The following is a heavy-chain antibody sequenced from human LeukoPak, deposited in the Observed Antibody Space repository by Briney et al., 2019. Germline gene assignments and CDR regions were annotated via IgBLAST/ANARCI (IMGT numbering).Heavy chain of an antibody. Sequence: PGGSLRLSCAASGFTLSSYAMHWVRQAPGKGLEWVAVISYDGSNKYYADSVKGRFTISRDNSKNTLYLQMNSLRAEDTAVYYCARDLTPRYYYGMDVWGQGTTVTVSS. J-gene: IGHJ6*02. CDR1: GFTLSSYA. CDR3: ARDLTPRYYYGMDV. V-gene: IGHV3-30*04. CDR2: ISYDGSNK.